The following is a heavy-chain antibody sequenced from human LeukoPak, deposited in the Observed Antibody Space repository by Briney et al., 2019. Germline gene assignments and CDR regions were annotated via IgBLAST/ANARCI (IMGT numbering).Heavy chain of an antibody. CDR3: ASERRGRYGDYFDY. D-gene: IGHD3-16*01. V-gene: IGHV4-59*05. Sequence: PSETLSLTCTVSGGSISNYYWSWIRQPPGKGLEWIGSIYYSGSTYYNPSLKSRVTISVDTSKNQFSLKLSAVTAADTAVYYCASERRGRYGDYFDYWGQGTLVTVSS. J-gene: IGHJ4*02. CDR2: IYYSGST. CDR1: GGSISNYY.